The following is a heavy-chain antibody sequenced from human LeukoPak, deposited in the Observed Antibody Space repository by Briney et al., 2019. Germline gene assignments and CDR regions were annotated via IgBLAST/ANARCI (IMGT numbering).Heavy chain of an antibody. CDR3: AVREGFDQGGFASYFDN. V-gene: IGHV1-69*05. J-gene: IGHJ4*02. CDR1: GGTFSSYV. D-gene: IGHD3-16*01. Sequence: SVKVSCKTSGGTFSSYVINWVRQAPGQGLEWMGKIVPIFGTPTAAQKFQGRITITTDGFTSTAYMELSGLRSEDTAVYYCAVREGFDQGGFASYFDNWGQGTQVTVSS. CDR2: IVPIFGTP.